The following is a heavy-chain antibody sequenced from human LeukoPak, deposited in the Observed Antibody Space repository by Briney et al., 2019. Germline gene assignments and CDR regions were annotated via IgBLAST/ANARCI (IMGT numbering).Heavy chain of an antibody. CDR2: IIPIFGTA. D-gene: IGHD3-10*01. Sequence: SVKVSCKASGYTFTGYYMHWVRQAPGQGLEWMGGIIPIFGTANYAQKFQGRVTITTDESTSTAYMELSSLRSEDTAVYYCARDGSGSDCFDYWGQGTLVTVSS. J-gene: IGHJ4*02. V-gene: IGHV1-69*05. CDR3: ARDGSGSDCFDY. CDR1: GYTFTGYY.